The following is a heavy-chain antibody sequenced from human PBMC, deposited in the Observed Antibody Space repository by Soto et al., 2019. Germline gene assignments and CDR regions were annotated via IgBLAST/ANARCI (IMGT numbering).Heavy chain of an antibody. CDR1: GYTFTSYY. D-gene: IGHD2-2*01. CDR2: MNPNSGNT. CDR3: ARQYCSSTSCPSHPVDY. Sequence: ASVKVSCKASGYTFTSYYMHWVRQAPGQGLEWMGWMNPNSGNTGYAQKFQGRVTMTRNTSISTAYMELSSLRSEDTAVYYCARQYCSSTSCPSHPVDYWGQGTLVTVSS. V-gene: IGHV1-8*02. J-gene: IGHJ4*02.